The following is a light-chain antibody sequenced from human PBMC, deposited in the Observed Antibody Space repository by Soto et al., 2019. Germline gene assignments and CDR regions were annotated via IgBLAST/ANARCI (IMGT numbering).Light chain of an antibody. Sequence: DVVMTQSPLSLPVTLGQPASISCRSSRSLVYSDGNTSLKWFQQRPGQSPRRLIFEVSNRDSGVPDRFCGSASGTDFTLKISRVEDEDVGLYYCMQGTHWHHTLGQGTKADIK. CDR2: EVS. CDR1: RSLVYSDGNTS. V-gene: IGKV2-30*01. J-gene: IGKJ1*01. CDR3: MQGTHWHHT.